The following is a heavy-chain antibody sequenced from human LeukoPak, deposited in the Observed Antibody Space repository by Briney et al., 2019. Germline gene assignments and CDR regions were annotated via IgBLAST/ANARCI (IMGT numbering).Heavy chain of an antibody. Sequence: ASVKVSCKASGYTFTGYYMHWVRQAPGQGLEWMGWINPNSGGTNYAQKFQGRVTMTRDTSISTAYMELSRLRSDDTAVYYCARVNYRPIIKFFDYWGQGSLVTVSS. V-gene: IGHV1-2*02. CDR3: ARVNYRPIIKFFDY. J-gene: IGHJ4*02. D-gene: IGHD4-11*01. CDR1: GYTFTGYY. CDR2: INPNSGGT.